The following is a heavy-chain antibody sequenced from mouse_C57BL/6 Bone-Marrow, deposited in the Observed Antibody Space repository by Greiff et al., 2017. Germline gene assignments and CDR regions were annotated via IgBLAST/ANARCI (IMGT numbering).Heavy chain of an antibody. J-gene: IGHJ1*03. CDR3: ARCGYYVWYFDV. V-gene: IGHV1-81*01. Sequence: VQLQQSGAELARPGASVKLSCKASGYTFTSYGISWVKQRTGQGLEWIGEIYPRSGNTYYNEKFKGKATLTADKSSSTAYMELRSLTSEDSAVYFCARCGYYVWYFDVWGTGTTVTVSS. CDR2: IYPRSGNT. CDR1: GYTFTSYG. D-gene: IGHD2-3*01.